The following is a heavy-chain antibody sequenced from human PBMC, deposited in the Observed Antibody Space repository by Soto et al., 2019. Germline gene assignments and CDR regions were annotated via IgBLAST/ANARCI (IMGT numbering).Heavy chain of an antibody. CDR3: ARVGQLFPDLDL. CDR2: INHTGST. Sequence: QVQLQQWGAGLLKPSETLSLSCSVYGTSFSNSYWSWIRQAPGKGLEWLGEINHTGSTNYNPSLKSRVTISVDASKKEFSLKLRSVTAADTAVYYCARVGQLFPDLDLWGRGTLFSVSS. D-gene: IGHD3-10*01. V-gene: IGHV4-34*01. J-gene: IGHJ2*01. CDR1: GTSFSNSY.